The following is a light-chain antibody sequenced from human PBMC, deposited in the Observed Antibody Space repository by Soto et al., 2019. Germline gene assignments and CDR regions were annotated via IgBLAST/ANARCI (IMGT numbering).Light chain of an antibody. V-gene: IGLV2-14*01. J-gene: IGLJ2*01. CDR1: SSDVGGYNY. CDR2: EVS. Sequence: QSALTQPASVSGSPGQSITISCTGTSSDVGGYNYVSWYQQHPGKAPKLMIYEVSSRPSGVSDRFSGSKSGNTASLIISGLQAEDEADYYCSSYSSSTTRLFGGGTKLTVL. CDR3: SSYSSSTTRL.